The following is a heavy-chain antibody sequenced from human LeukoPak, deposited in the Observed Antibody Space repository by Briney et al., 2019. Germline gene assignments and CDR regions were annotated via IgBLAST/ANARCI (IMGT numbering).Heavy chain of an antibody. J-gene: IGHJ6*02. Sequence: GASVKVSCKASGYTFTSYDINWVRQATGQGLEWMGWMNPNSGNTGYAQKFQGRVTITADKSTSTAYMELSSLRSEDTAVYYCAYGSGSPHKYYYYYYGMDVWGQGTTVTVSS. CDR2: MNPNSGNT. V-gene: IGHV1-8*01. CDR1: GYTFTSYD. CDR3: AYGSGSPHKYYYYYYGMDV. D-gene: IGHD3-10*01.